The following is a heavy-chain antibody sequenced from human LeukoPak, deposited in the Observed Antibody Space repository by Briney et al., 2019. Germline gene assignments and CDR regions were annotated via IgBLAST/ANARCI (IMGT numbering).Heavy chain of an antibody. Sequence: SETLSLTCTVSGGSITTHYWSWIRQPPGKGLEWIGYIYYTGNTNYNPSLKRRVTISVDTSNNQFSLKLTSVTAADTAVYYCARVGGYYYYYYMDVWGKGTTVTVSS. J-gene: IGHJ6*03. CDR1: GGSITTHY. CDR2: IYYTGNT. CDR3: ARVGGYYYYYYMDV. V-gene: IGHV4-59*11. D-gene: IGHD1-26*01.